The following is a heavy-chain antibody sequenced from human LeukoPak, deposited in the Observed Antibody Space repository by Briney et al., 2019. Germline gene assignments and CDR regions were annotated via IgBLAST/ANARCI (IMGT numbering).Heavy chain of an antibody. J-gene: IGHJ4*02. D-gene: IGHD1-1*01. CDR1: GFTVSSNY. V-gene: IGHV3-53*01. CDR3: ARGNWNDDERLAY. Sequence: AGGSLRLSCAASGFTVSSNYMSWVRQAPGKGLEWVSVIYSGGSTYYADSVKGRFTTSRDNSKNTLYLQMNSLRAEDTAVYYCARGNWNDDERLAYWGQGTLVTVSS. CDR2: IYSGGST.